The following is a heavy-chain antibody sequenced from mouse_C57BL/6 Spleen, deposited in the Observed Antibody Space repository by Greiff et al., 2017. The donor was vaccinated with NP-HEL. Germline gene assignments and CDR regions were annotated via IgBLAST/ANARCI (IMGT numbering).Heavy chain of an antibody. V-gene: IGHV1-55*01. CDR3: ARRPAHGYDHWYFDV. J-gene: IGHJ1*03. CDR1: GYTFTSYW. Sequence: QVQLQQPGAELVKPGASVKMSCKASGYTFTSYWITWVKQRPGQGLEWIGDIYPGSGSTNYNEKFKSKATLTVDTSSSTAYMQLSSLTSEDSAVYYCARRPAHGYDHWYFDVWGTGTTVTVSS. CDR2: IYPGSGST. D-gene: IGHD2-2*01.